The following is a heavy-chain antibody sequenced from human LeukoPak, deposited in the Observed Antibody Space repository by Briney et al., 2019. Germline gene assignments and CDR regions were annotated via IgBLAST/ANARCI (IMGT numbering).Heavy chain of an antibody. Sequence: PGGPLRLSCAASGFTFSSYAMSWVRQAPGKGLEWVSAISGSGGSTYYADSVKGRFTISRDNSKNTLYLQMNSLRAEDTAVYYCAKGVYRDYYYGMDVWGQGTTVTVSS. CDR2: ISGSGGST. J-gene: IGHJ6*02. V-gene: IGHV3-23*01. D-gene: IGHD1-1*01. CDR1: GFTFSSYA. CDR3: AKGVYRDYYYGMDV.